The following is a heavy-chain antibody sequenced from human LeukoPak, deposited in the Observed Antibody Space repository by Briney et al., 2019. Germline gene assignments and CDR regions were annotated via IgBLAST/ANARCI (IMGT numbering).Heavy chain of an antibody. CDR1: GFTFSNAW. D-gene: IGHD6-19*01. CDR3: TTEYGSGWFYYFDY. CDR2: IKSKTDGGTT. J-gene: IGHJ4*02. V-gene: IGHV3-15*01. Sequence: GGSLRLSCAASGFTFSNAWMSWVRQAPGKGLEWVGRIKSKTDGGTTHYAAPVQGRFTISGDDSKNTLYLQMNSLKTEDTAVYYCTTEYGSGWFYYFDYWGQGTLVTVSS.